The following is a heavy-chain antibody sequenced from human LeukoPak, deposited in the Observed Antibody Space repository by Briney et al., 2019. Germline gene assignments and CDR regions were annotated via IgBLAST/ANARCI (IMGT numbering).Heavy chain of an antibody. CDR1: GFTSGNYW. D-gene: IGHD4-17*01. CDR2: INPNGKIT. J-gene: IGHJ4*02. V-gene: IGHV3-74*01. CDR3: ARDFAGDRDY. Sequence: PGGSLRLSCAASGFTSGNYWMHWVRQVPGKGLVWVARINPNGKITTYTDSVKGRFTISRDNAKNTLYLQMNSLSAEDTAVYYCARDFAGDRDYWGQGTLVTVSS.